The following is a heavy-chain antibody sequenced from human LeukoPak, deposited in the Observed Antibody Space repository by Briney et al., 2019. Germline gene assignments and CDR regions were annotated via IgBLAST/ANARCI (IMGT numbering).Heavy chain of an antibody. CDR2: INPNSGGT. V-gene: IGHV1-2*02. CDR1: GYTFTGYY. D-gene: IGHD3-3*01. Sequence: ASVKVSCKASGYTFTGYYMHWVRQAPGQGLEWMGWINPNSGGTNYAQKFQGRVTMTRDTSISTAYMELSRLRSDDTAVYYCARGLRFLEWLLTIFDYWGQGTLVTASS. J-gene: IGHJ4*02. CDR3: ARGLRFLEWLLTIFDY.